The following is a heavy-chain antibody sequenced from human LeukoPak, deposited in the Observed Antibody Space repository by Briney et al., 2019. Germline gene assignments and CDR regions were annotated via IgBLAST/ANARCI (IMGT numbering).Heavy chain of an antibody. CDR3: ASSFIPYYYGSGSYYYGQFDY. CDR2: ISSSSSYT. D-gene: IGHD3-10*01. J-gene: IGHJ4*02. CDR1: GFTFSSYS. V-gene: IGHV3-21*05. Sequence: PGGSLRLTCAASGFTFSSYSMNWVRQAPGKGLEWVSYISSSSSYTNYADSVKGRFTISRDNAKNSLYLQINSLRAEDTAVYYCASSFIPYYYGSGSYYYGQFDYWGEGTLVTVSS.